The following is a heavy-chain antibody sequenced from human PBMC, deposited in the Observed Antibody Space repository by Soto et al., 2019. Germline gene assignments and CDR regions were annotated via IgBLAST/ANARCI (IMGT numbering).Heavy chain of an antibody. J-gene: IGHJ3*02. V-gene: IGHV3-33*06. CDR3: AKETDGFEI. CDR1: GFTLSNSV. Sequence: QVQLVESGGGVVQPGRSLRLSCAASGFTLSNSVMHWVRQAPGKGLEWVAVQWSNENLKAYGDSVKGRFTISRDNSKNTLDMQMNSLRAEDTAVYYCAKETDGFEIWGQGTMVTVSS. CDR2: QWSNENLK.